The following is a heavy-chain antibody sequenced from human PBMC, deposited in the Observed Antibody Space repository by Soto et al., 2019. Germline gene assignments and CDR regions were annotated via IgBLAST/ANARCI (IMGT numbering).Heavy chain of an antibody. V-gene: IGHV1-18*01. D-gene: IGHD3-16*01. CDR1: GYIFVNYG. CDR3: AMVDNYVTPTPQDV. Sequence: QVQLVQSGDEVRKPGSSVKVSCKASGYIFVNYGIAWVRQAPGQGLEWMGWITPYSGNTHYASKVQGRLTITTDTTTSTAYMYMWAPTSDDTAVYYCAMVDNYVTPTPQDVGGKGTTVTVSS. J-gene: IGHJ6*04. CDR2: ITPYSGNT.